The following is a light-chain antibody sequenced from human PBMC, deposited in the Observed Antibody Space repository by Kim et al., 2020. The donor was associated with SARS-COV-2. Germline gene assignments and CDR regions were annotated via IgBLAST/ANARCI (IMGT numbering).Light chain of an antibody. CDR2: EDN. V-gene: IGLV6-57*03. CDR1: SGSIAINY. Sequence: TVTISCTRSSGSIAINYVQWYQQRPGSAPSTVIYEDNQRPSGVPARFSGSIDSSSNSASLTISGLRTEDEADYYCQSYDSSTPCVFGGGTKLTVL. CDR3: QSYDSSTPCV. J-gene: IGLJ3*02.